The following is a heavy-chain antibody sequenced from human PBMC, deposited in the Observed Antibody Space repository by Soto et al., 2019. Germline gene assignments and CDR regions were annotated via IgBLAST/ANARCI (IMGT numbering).Heavy chain of an antibody. Sequence: AGGSLRLSCAASGFTFSSYTINWVRQAPGKGLEWVSSISSSSTYILYADSVKGRFTISRDNARNSLYLQMNSLRAEDTAVYYCSRGPRRITGTTVSPNLDYWGQGTLVTVSS. CDR3: SRGPRRITGTTVSPNLDY. V-gene: IGHV3-21*01. CDR1: GFTFSSYT. J-gene: IGHJ4*02. D-gene: IGHD1-7*01. CDR2: ISSSSTYI.